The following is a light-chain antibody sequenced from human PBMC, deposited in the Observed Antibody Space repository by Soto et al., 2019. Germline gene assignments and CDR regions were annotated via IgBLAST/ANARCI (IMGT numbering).Light chain of an antibody. Sequence: DIVLTQSPGTLSLSPGERATLSCRASQSVSNTNLAWYQQKPGQAPRLLIYGASSRATGIPDRFSGSGSGPDFTLTISRLEPEDFAVYYCQQYGSAPRTCGQGTKVEIK. CDR2: GAS. CDR3: QQYGSAPRT. CDR1: QSVSNTN. V-gene: IGKV3-20*01. J-gene: IGKJ1*01.